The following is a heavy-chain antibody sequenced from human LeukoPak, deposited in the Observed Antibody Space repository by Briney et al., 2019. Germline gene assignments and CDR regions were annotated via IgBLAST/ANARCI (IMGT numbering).Heavy chain of an antibody. D-gene: IGHD3-16*01. V-gene: IGHV3-21*01. Sequence: KSGGSLRLSCAASGFTFSNYYMKWVRQAPRKGVEWVSSISSSSNYIYYADSVKGRFTISRDNAKNSLYLQMNSLRAEDTAVYYCARGLGGRNDAFDIWGQGTMVTVSS. J-gene: IGHJ3*02. CDR2: ISSSSNYI. CDR1: GFTFSNYY. CDR3: ARGLGGRNDAFDI.